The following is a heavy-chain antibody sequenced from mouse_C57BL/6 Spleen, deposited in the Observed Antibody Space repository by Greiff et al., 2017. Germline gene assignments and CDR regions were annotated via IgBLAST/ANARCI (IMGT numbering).Heavy chain of an antibody. D-gene: IGHD1-1*01. J-gene: IGHJ4*01. CDR2: IDPSDSYT. Sequence: VQLQQPGAELVMPGASVKLSCKASGYTFTSYWMHWVKQRPGQGLEWIGEIDPSDSYTNYNQKFKGKSTLTVDKSSSTAYLQLSSLTSEDSAVYYCARRGYYGSSYDYAMDYWGQGASVTASS. V-gene: IGHV1-69*01. CDR3: ARRGYYGSSYDYAMDY. CDR1: GYTFTSYW.